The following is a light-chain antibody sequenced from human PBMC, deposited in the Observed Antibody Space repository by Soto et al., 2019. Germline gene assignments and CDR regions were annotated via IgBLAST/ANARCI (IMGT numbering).Light chain of an antibody. V-gene: IGKV1-33*01. Sequence: DIQMTQSPSSLSASVGDRVTITCQASQDISNYLNWYQQKPGKAPKLLIYDASNLETGVPSRFSGSGSGTDFTFTISSLQPEDIATYYCQQYKTYPPTFGQGTKVDIK. J-gene: IGKJ1*01. CDR1: QDISNY. CDR3: QQYKTYPPT. CDR2: DAS.